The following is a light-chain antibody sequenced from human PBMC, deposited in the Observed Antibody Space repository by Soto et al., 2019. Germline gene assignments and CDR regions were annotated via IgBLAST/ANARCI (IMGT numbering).Light chain of an antibody. CDR1: QIISSY. CDR2: AAS. J-gene: IGKJ2*02. CDR3: QKSYSTPCN. V-gene: IGKV1-39*01. Sequence: IQITNSPSSLSASIVDGVTITFRTSQIISSYLNWYQQKPGKAPNPLIYAASSLQTGVPSRFSGSAFGTLFTLTISNLQVEEFATYYCQKSYSTPCNFGQGTKVDI.